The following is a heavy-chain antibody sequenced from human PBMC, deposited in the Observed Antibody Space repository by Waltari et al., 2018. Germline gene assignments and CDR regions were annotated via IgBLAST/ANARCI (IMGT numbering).Heavy chain of an antibody. V-gene: IGHV3-33*08. CDR3: AKGLVTMGFVY. Sequence: QVQLVESGGGVVQPGRSLRLSCAASGFTFSSYGMHWVRQAPGKGLEWVAVIWYDGSNKYYADSVKGRFTISRDNSKNTLYLQMNSLRAEDTAMYYCAKGLVTMGFVYWGQGTLVTVSS. CDR1: GFTFSSYG. CDR2: IWYDGSNK. J-gene: IGHJ4*02. D-gene: IGHD3-10*01.